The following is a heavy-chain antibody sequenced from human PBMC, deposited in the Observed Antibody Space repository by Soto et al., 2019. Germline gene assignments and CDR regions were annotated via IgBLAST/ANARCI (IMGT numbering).Heavy chain of an antibody. Sequence: ASVKVSCKASGYTFTSYGISWVRQAPGQGLEWMGWISAYNGNTNYAQKLQGRVTMTTDTSTSTAYMELRSLRSDDTAVYYCARGYYDFWSGYYNDNWFDPWGQGTLVTVSS. J-gene: IGHJ5*02. D-gene: IGHD3-3*01. V-gene: IGHV1-18*01. CDR1: GYTFTSYG. CDR3: ARGYYDFWSGYYNDNWFDP. CDR2: ISAYNGNT.